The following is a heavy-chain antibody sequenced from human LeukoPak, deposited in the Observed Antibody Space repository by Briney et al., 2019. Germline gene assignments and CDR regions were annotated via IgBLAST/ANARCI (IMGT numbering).Heavy chain of an antibody. CDR2: IYTTGMT. CDR1: GGSINSYW. CDR3: ARAGYTISSYRFDY. J-gene: IGHJ4*02. Sequence: PSETLCLTCSASGGSINSYWWSWIRQPAGKGLEFIGRIYTTGMTNYNPSLKSRVSMSVDTSKNQFSLELKSVTAADTAVYFCARAGYTISSYRFDYWGQGALVTVSS. V-gene: IGHV4-4*07. D-gene: IGHD3-16*02.